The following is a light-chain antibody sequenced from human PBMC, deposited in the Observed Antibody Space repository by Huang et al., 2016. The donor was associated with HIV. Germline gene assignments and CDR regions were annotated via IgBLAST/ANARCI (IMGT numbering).Light chain of an antibody. CDR3: QQYKNWPPVT. CDR1: QSVTSN. J-gene: IGKJ4*01. V-gene: IGKV3-15*01. CDR2: AAS. Sequence: EIVLTQSPATLSVSPGERATLSCRASQSVTSNLAWYQQKPGQAPGLLIYAASTRATGIPARFSGSGSGTEFTLTISSLQSEDFAVYYCQQYKNWPPVTFGGGTKVEIK.